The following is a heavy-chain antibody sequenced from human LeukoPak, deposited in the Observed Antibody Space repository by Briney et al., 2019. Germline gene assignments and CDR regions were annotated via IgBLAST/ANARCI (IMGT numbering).Heavy chain of an antibody. D-gene: IGHD2-15*01. CDR3: ARNIKDYCSGGTCHSYFDY. V-gene: IGHV4-34*01. CDR2: INHSGST. J-gene: IGHJ4*02. CDR1: GGSFGNYY. Sequence: PSETLSLTCAVYGGSFGNYYWSWIRQPPGKGLEWIGEINHSGSTNYNPSLKSRVTISVDTSKNQFSLKLSSVTAADTPVYYCARNIKDYCSGGTCHSYFDYWGQGTLVTVSS.